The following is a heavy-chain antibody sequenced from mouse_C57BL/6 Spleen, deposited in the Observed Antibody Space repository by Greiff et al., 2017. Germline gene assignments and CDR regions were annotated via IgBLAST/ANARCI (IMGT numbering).Heavy chain of an antibody. CDR3: ARGYGSSYAYAMDY. J-gene: IGHJ4*01. CDR2: IYPGDGDT. V-gene: IGHV1-82*01. D-gene: IGHD1-1*01. Sequence: VQLVESGPELVKPGASVKISCKASGYAFSSSWMNWVKQRPGKGLEWIGRIYPGDGDTNYNGKFKGKATLTADKSSSTAYMQLSSLTSEDSAVYFCARGYGSSYAYAMDYWGQGTSVTVSS. CDR1: GYAFSSSW.